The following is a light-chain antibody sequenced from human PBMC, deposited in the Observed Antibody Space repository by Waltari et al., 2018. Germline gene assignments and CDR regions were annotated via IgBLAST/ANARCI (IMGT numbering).Light chain of an antibody. CDR1: KLERYS. CDR2: DDT. V-gene: IGLV3-21*02. CDR3: QVWDLQSDYPVV. Sequence: SFVLTQPPSVSVAPGQTAVIPCVEHKLERYSFTWYQKKPGQAPGLVLYDDTDRPSGIPDRFSGSNSEITATLTISRVEVGDEADYFCQVWDLQSDYPVVFGGGTRLIVL. J-gene: IGLJ2*01.